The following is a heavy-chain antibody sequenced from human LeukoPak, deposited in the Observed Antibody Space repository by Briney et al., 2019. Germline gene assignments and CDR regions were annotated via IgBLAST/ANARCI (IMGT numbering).Heavy chain of an antibody. CDR2: INSDGSST. Sequence: PGGSLRLSCAASGFSFSSSWMHWVRHAPEKGLVWVSRINSDGSSTNYADSVKGRFTISRDNTKNTLYLQMNSLRAEDTAVYYCARQSTGYSSGWYVDWFDPWGQGTLVTVSS. CDR3: ARQSTGYSSGWYVDWFDP. D-gene: IGHD6-19*01. V-gene: IGHV3-74*01. CDR1: GFSFSSSW. J-gene: IGHJ5*02.